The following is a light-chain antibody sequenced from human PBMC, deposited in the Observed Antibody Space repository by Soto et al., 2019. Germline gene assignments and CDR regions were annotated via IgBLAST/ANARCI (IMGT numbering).Light chain of an antibody. V-gene: IGLV1-44*01. J-gene: IGLJ3*02. CDR3: AVWDDTLSGLV. CDR1: TSNIGSNA. CDR2: ANH. Sequence: LTQPLSASGTPGQRVTISCSGSTSNIGSNAVTGYQQFPGTAPKVLIYANHQRPSGVPDRFSGSKSGTSASLAISGLQSEDEAHYYCAVWDDTLSGLVFGGGTKHTVL.